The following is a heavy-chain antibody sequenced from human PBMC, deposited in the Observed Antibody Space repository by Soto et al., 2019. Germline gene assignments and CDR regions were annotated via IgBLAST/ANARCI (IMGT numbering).Heavy chain of an antibody. Sequence: SQTLSLTCVISGNSVSSNSGAWNWIRQSPARGLEWMGRTYYRSRWSFDYALSVKSRLTIDPDTSKKQFSLHLDSMTPEDTAVYYCAGVTWLRGMDVWGQGTPVTVSS. CDR2: TYYRSRWSF. J-gene: IGHJ6*02. CDR3: AGVTWLRGMDV. D-gene: IGHD3-10*01. CDR1: GNSVSSNSGA. V-gene: IGHV6-1*01.